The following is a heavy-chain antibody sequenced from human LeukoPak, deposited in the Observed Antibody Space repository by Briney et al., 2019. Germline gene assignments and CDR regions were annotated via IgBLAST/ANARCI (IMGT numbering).Heavy chain of an antibody. CDR1: GGSISSSSYY. CDR3: ARRVYYDILTGYQNDAFDI. J-gene: IGHJ3*02. D-gene: IGHD3-9*01. CDR2: IYYSGST. Sequence: PAETWALTCTVSGGSISSSSYYWGWIRQPPGKGLEWIGSIYYSGSTYYNPSLKSRVTISVHTSKNQFSLKLSSVTAADTAVYYCARRVYYDILTGYQNDAFDIWGQGAIVTVS. V-gene: IGHV4-39*01.